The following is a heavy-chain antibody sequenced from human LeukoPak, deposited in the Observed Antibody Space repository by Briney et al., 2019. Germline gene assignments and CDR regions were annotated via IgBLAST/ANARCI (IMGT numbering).Heavy chain of an antibody. CDR1: GYIFTSYH. J-gene: IGHJ4*02. D-gene: IGHD5-18*01. CDR2: INPSGDTT. V-gene: IGHV1-46*01. CDR3: AKDLLGNRGYGPPDS. Sequence: ASGRVSCKASGYIFTSYHMHWVRQAPGQGLEWMGVINPSGDTTNYAQKFQGRVTMTRHTSTTTVYMELSSLRSEDTAVYYCAKDLLGNRGYGPPDSWGQGTLVTVSS.